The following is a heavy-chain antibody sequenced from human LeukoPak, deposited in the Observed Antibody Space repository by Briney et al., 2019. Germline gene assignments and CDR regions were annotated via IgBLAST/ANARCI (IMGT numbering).Heavy chain of an antibody. D-gene: IGHD1-26*01. CDR3: ARQKVEWELLPWSAFDI. J-gene: IGHJ3*02. CDR1: GYTFTGYY. V-gene: IGHV1-2*06. CDR2: INPNSGGT. Sequence: ASVKVSCKASGYTFTGYYMHWVRQAPGQGPEWMGRINPNSGGTNYAQKFQGRVTMTRDTSISTAYMELSRLRSDDTAVYYCARQKVEWELLPWSAFDIWGQGTMVTVSS.